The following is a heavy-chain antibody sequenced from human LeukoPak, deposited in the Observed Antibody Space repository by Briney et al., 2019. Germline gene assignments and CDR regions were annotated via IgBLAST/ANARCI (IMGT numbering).Heavy chain of an antibody. J-gene: IGHJ5*02. D-gene: IGHD3-9*01. CDR2: ISAYNGNT. CDR1: GYTFTSYG. CDR3: ARALVLRYFDWYTQRNWFDP. V-gene: IGHV1-18*01. Sequence: GASVKVSCKASGYTFTSYGISWVRQAPGQGLEWMGWISAYNGNTNYAQKLQGRVTMTTDTSTSTAYMELRSLRSDDTAVYYCARALVLRYFDWYTQRNWFDPWGQGTLVTVSS.